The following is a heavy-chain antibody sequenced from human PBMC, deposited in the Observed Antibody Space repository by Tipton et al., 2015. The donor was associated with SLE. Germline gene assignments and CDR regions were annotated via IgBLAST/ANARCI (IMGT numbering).Heavy chain of an antibody. D-gene: IGHD3-3*01. CDR2: ISFSGLT. Sequence: TLSLTCAVSGGSISSGGYSWSWIRQPPGKGLEWIGYISFSGLTNYNPSVRSRVSTSMDTSKNQFSLQMSSVTAADTALYYCARHKLGFSWSYFDSWGQGTLVTVSS. J-gene: IGHJ4*02. V-gene: IGHV4-30-4*07. CDR1: GGSISSGGYS. CDR3: ARHKLGFSWSYFDS.